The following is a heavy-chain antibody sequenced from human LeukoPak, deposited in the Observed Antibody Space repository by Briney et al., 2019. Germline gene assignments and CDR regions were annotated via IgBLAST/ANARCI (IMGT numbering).Heavy chain of an antibody. D-gene: IGHD5-18*01. Sequence: GESLKISCIGSGYSFTSYWIGWVRHMPGEGLEWMGIIYPGDSDTRYSPSFQGQVTISADKSISTAYLQWSSLEASDTAMYYCARHAQDTAMVSWFDPWGQGTLVTVSS. CDR1: GYSFTSYW. CDR3: ARHAQDTAMVSWFDP. J-gene: IGHJ5*02. CDR2: IYPGDSDT. V-gene: IGHV5-51*01.